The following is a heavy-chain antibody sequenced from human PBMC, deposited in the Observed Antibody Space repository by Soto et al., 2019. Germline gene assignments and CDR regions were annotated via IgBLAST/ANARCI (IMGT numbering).Heavy chain of an antibody. CDR3: ARDSNGSSDY. Sequence: EVQLVESGGGLVQPGGSLRLSCAASGFTFSGYNMNWVRQAPGKGLEWISCIKSDSSGTWYADSVKGRFTMSRDNAKNSLYLQMNSLRDEDTAVYFCARDSNGSSDYWGQGTLVVVSS. CDR2: IKSDSSGT. J-gene: IGHJ4*02. CDR1: GFTFSGYN. V-gene: IGHV3-48*02.